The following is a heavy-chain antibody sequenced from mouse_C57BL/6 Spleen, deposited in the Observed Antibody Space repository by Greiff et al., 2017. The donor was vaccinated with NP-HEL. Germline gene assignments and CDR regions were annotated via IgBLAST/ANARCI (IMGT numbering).Heavy chain of an antibody. CDR1: GYTFTRYW. Sequence: QVQLQPPGTELVKPGASVKLSFKASGYTFTRYWVPRVEQRPGQGLEWIGNINPSNGGTNYNEKFKSKATLTVDKSSSTAYMQLSSLTSEDSAVYYCARSVYYDYDGSPYAMDYWGQGTSVTVSS. D-gene: IGHD2-4*01. V-gene: IGHV1-53*01. J-gene: IGHJ4*01. CDR3: ARSVYYDYDGSPYAMDY. CDR2: INPSNGGT.